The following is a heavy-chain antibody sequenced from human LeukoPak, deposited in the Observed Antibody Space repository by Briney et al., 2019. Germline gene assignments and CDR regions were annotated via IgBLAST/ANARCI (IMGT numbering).Heavy chain of an antibody. V-gene: IGHV3-66*01. Sequence: GGSLRLSCAASGFTVSSNYMSWVRQAPGKGLEWVSVIYSGGSTYYADSVKGRFTISRDNSKNTLYPQMNSLRAEDTAVYYCARDSGSYSFDYWGQGTLVTVSS. J-gene: IGHJ4*02. CDR1: GFTVSSNY. CDR3: ARDSGSYSFDY. D-gene: IGHD2-15*01. CDR2: IYSGGST.